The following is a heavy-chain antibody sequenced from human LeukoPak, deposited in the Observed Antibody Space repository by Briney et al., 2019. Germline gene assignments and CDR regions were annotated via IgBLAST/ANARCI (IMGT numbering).Heavy chain of an antibody. Sequence: SVKVSCKASGGTFSSYTISWVRQAPGQGLEWMGRIIPILGIANYAQKFQGRVTITADKSTSTAYMELSGLRSEDTAVYYCARGTSSSSGDWFDPWGQGTLVTVSS. CDR3: ARGTSSSSGDWFDP. D-gene: IGHD6-6*01. J-gene: IGHJ5*02. V-gene: IGHV1-69*02. CDR2: IIPILGIA. CDR1: GGTFSSYT.